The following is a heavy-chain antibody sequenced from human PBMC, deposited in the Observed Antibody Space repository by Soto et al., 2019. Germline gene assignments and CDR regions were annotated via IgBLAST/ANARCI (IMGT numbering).Heavy chain of an antibody. Sequence: EVQLVESGGGLVQPGGSLRLSCAASGFTFSSYWMSWVRQAPGKGLEWVANIKRDGSEKYYADSVKGRFTISRDNSKNTLYLQMNSLRAEDTAVYYCARDSVPQWELPDYWGQGTLVTVSS. CDR2: IKRDGSEK. CDR1: GFTFSSYW. J-gene: IGHJ4*02. D-gene: IGHD1-26*01. CDR3: ARDSVPQWELPDY. V-gene: IGHV3-7*01.